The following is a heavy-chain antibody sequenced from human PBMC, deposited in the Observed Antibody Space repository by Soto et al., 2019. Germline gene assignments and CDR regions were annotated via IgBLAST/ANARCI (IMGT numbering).Heavy chain of an antibody. J-gene: IGHJ6*02. CDR2: ISGYNGNT. D-gene: IGHD2-21*01. Sequence: QVQLVQSGAEVKKPGASVKVSCKASGYTFTSDGVSWVRQAPGQGLEWMGWISGYNGNTNYVQRFRDRVTLTTDTSTSTAYMELRSLISDDSAVYYCARDAHCGGAPGCRAMDVWGQGTTITVSS. V-gene: IGHV1-18*04. CDR3: ARDAHCGGAPGCRAMDV. CDR1: GYTFTSDG.